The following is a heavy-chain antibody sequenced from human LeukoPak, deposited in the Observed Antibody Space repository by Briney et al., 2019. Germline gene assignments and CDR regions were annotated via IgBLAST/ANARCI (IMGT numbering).Heavy chain of an antibody. D-gene: IGHD1-14*01. V-gene: IGHV3-74*01. CDR1: GFTFSSYW. CDR2: INSDGSST. J-gene: IGHJ4*02. CDR3: AKDRGDGGNRNGFFDY. Sequence: GGSLRLSCAASGFTFSSYWMHWVRQAPGKGRGWVSRINSDGSSTSYEDSVKGRFNISRDNAKNTLYLQMNSLRAEDTAVYYCAKDRGDGGNRNGFFDYWGQGTLVTVSS.